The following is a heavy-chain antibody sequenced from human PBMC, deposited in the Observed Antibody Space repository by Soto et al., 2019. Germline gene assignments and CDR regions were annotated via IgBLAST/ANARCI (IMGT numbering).Heavy chain of an antibody. J-gene: IGHJ4*02. CDR2: IKQDGSEK. Sequence: EVQLVESGGGLVQPGGSLRLSCAASGFTFSSYWMGWVRQAPGKGLEWVANIKQDGSEKYYVDSVKGRFTISRDNAKNSLYLQMNSLRAEDTAVYYCARGVVVVPAADNFDYWGQGTLVTVSS. CDR1: GFTFSSYW. D-gene: IGHD2-2*01. CDR3: ARGVVVVPAADNFDY. V-gene: IGHV3-7*01.